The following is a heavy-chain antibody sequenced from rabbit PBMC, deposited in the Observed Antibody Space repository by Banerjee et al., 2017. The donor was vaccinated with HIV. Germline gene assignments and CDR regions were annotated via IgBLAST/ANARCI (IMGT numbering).Heavy chain of an antibody. CDR2: IYTGGSGNT. Sequence: QSLEESGGDLVKPGASLTLTCTASGFSFSVSYWICWVRQAPGKGLEWIACIYTGGSGNTEYASWAKGRLTISKTSSTTVTLQMTSLTAADTATYFCARGSATMTMVITGYYLNLWGPGTLVTVS. CDR3: ARGSATMTMVITGYYLNL. V-gene: IGHV1S40*01. J-gene: IGHJ4*01. D-gene: IGHD2-1*01. CDR1: GFSFSVSYW.